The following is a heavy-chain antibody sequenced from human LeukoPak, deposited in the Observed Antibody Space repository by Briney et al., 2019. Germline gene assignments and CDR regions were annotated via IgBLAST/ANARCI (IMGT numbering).Heavy chain of an antibody. J-gene: IGHJ4*02. CDR1: GGSITGYY. CDR2: IYSSGSA. CDR3: ARTGVVATSYYFDY. Sequence: SETLSLTCTVSGGSITGYYWSWIRQPPGKGLEWIGYIYSSGSAIYNPSLRSRVTIPVDTSRNQLSLKLTSVTAADTAVYYCARTGVVATSYYFDYWGQGTLVTVSS. V-gene: IGHV4-59*01. D-gene: IGHD5-12*01.